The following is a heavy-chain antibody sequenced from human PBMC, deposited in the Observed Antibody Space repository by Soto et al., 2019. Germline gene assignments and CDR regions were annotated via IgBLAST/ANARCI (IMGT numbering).Heavy chain of an antibody. CDR3: ARGDSNSWSDF. J-gene: IGHJ4*02. CDR2: ISYDGTNK. Sequence: QVQLVESGGGVVQPGRSLRLSCAASGFTFRSYAMDWVRQAPGKGLEWVAVISYDGTNKYYADSVKGRFTISRDNSKNTLSLQMNSLRPDDTAVSYCARGDSNSWSDFWGQGTLVTVSS. D-gene: IGHD6-13*01. CDR1: GFTFRSYA. V-gene: IGHV3-30*01.